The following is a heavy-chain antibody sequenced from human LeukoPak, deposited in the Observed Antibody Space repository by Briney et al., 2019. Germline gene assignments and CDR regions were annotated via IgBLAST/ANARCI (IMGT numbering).Heavy chain of an antibody. V-gene: IGHV5-51*01. D-gene: IGHD1-26*01. Sequence: GASLKISCKGSGYSFTTYWIGWVRQMPGKRLEWMGIIYPGDSDTRYSPSFQGQVTISADKSISTAYLQWSSLKASDTAMYYCARHQIVGATRSPFDYWGQGTLVTVSS. CDR1: GYSFTTYW. CDR3: ARHQIVGATRSPFDY. J-gene: IGHJ4*02. CDR2: IYPGDSDT.